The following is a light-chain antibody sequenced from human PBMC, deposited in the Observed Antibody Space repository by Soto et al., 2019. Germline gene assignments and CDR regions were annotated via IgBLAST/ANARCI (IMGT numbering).Light chain of an antibody. CDR3: QQYNNWPRT. J-gene: IGKJ1*01. V-gene: IGKV3-15*01. Sequence: EIVMTQSPVTLSVSPGERATVSCRASQSVSSNLAWYQQKPGQAPRLLIYGTSTRATGVPARFSGSGSGTEFTLTISSLQSEDFAVYYCQQYNNWPRTFGQGTKVEIK. CDR1: QSVSSN. CDR2: GTS.